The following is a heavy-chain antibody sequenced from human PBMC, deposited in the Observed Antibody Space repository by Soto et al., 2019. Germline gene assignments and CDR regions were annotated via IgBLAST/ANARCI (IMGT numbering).Heavy chain of an antibody. CDR2: IYYSGST. D-gene: IGHD2-21*02. Sequence: PSETLSLTCTVSGGSISSYYWIWIRQPPGKGLEWIGYIYYSGSTNYNPSLKSRVTISVDTSKNQFSLKLSSVTAADTAVYYCASHIVVVTAADEYFQHWGQGTLVTVSS. V-gene: IGHV4-59*08. CDR3: ASHIVVVTAADEYFQH. CDR1: GGSISSYY. J-gene: IGHJ1*01.